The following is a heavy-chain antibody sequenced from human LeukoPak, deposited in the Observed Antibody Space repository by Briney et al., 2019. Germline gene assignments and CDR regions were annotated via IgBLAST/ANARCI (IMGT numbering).Heavy chain of an antibody. CDR2: ISYDGSNK. CDR1: GFTFSSYG. J-gene: IGHJ4*02. D-gene: IGHD2-8*01. V-gene: IGHV3-30*18. CDR3: AKDAGYCTNGVCYTPFDY. Sequence: GGSLRLSCAASGFTFSSYGMHWVRQAPGKGLERVAVISYDGSNKYYADSVKGRFTISRDNSKNTLYLQMNSLRAEDTAVYYCAKDAGYCTNGVCYTPFDYWGQGTLVTVSS.